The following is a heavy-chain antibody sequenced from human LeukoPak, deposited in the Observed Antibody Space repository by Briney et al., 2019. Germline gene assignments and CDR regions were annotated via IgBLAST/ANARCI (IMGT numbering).Heavy chain of an antibody. CDR3: AREGTGDRVFDY. V-gene: IGHV3-48*03. CDR2: ISSSGGAI. D-gene: IGHD7-27*01. Sequence: GGSLRLSCAASGFTFSSYEMNWFRQAAGKGLEWLSYISSSGGAIYYADSVKGRFTISRDNAKNSLYLQMNSLRVEDTAVYFCAREGTGDRVFDYWGQGTLVTVSS. CDR1: GFTFSSYE. J-gene: IGHJ4*02.